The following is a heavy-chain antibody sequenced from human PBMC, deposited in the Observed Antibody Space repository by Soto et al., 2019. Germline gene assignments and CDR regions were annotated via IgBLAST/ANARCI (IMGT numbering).Heavy chain of an antibody. CDR1: GFTFTRYS. CDR3: ARESEDLTSNFDY. J-gene: IGHJ4*02. Sequence: GGSLRLSCAASGFTFTRYSINWVRQAPGKGLEWVSSISSTTNYIYYGDSMKGRFTISRDNAKNSLYLEMNSLRAEDTAVYYCARESEDLTSNFDYWGQGTLVTVS. V-gene: IGHV3-21*06. CDR2: ISSTTNYI.